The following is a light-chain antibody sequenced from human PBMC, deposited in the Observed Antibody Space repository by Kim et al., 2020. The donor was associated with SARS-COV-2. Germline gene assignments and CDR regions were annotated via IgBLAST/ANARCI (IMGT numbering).Light chain of an antibody. V-gene: IGLV2-8*01. CDR3: SAYAGKNNYV. Sequence: GQSFTISCTGTISDVGGYKFVSWYQQHPGKAPTLLIYDVSQRPSGVPDRFSGSKSGNTASLTVSGLQAEDEADYYCSAYAGKNNYVFGSGTKVTVL. CDR1: ISDVGGYKF. J-gene: IGLJ1*01. CDR2: DVS.